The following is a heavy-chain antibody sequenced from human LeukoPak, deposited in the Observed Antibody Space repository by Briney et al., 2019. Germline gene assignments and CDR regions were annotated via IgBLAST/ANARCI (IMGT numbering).Heavy chain of an antibody. J-gene: IGHJ3*02. V-gene: IGHV4-59*01. CDR2: IYYSGST. CDR1: GGSISSYY. D-gene: IGHD6-13*01. Sequence: SETLSLTCTVSGGSISSYYWSWIRQPPGKGLEWIGYIYYSGSTNYNPSLKSRVTISVDTSKNQFSLKLSSVTAADTAVYYCARTGYSSSWYLVDIWGQGTMVTVSS. CDR3: ARTGYSSSWYLVDI.